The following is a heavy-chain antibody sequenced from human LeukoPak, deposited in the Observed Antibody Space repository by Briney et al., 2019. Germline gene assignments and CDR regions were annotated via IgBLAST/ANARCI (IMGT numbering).Heavy chain of an antibody. CDR1: GFTFSSYG. Sequence: GGSLRLSCAASGFTFSSYGMHWVRQAPGKGLEWVAFIRYDGSNKYYADSVKGRFTISRDNSKNTLYLQMNSLRAEDTALYYCAKDAKLLWFGESIYYFDYWGQGTLVTVSS. V-gene: IGHV3-30*02. CDR3: AKDAKLLWFGESIYYFDY. J-gene: IGHJ4*02. CDR2: IRYDGSNK. D-gene: IGHD3-10*01.